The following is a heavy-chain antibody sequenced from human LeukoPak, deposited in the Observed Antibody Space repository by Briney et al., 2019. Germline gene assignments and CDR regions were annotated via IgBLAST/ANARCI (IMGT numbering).Heavy chain of an antibody. Sequence: GGSLRLSCAASGFTFSSYTMNWVRQAPGKGLEWVSGISGSGGSTYYADSVKGRFTISRDNFKNTLYLQMNSLRAEDTAVYYCAKGVSSGGLFDYWGQGTLVTVSS. D-gene: IGHD2-15*01. V-gene: IGHV3-23*01. CDR3: AKGVSSGGLFDY. CDR2: ISGSGGST. J-gene: IGHJ4*02. CDR1: GFTFSSYT.